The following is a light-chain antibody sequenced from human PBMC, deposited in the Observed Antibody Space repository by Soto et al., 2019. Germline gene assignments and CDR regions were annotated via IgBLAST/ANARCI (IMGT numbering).Light chain of an antibody. J-gene: IGKJ3*01. CDR3: KKYNHWSS. Sequence: EIMLTQSPVTLSVSPGERATLSCRASQGVTNSVAWYQQRPGQAPRLLMYGASTRAAGVPARFSGSGSGTEFTLPISSLQSEDFAVYYCKKYNHWSSFGPGTKGDI. CDR2: GAS. CDR1: QGVTNS. V-gene: IGKV3-15*01.